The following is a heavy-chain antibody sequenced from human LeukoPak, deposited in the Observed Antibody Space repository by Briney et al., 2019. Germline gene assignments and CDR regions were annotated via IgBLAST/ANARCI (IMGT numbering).Heavy chain of an antibody. CDR1: GFTFSSYA. V-gene: IGHV3-23*01. CDR2: ISGSGGST. Sequence: GGSLRLSCAASGFTFSSYAMSWVRQAPGKGLEWVSAISGSGGSTYYADSVKGRFTISRDNSKNTLYLQMNSLRAEDTAVYYCAKDLITMIVVVTFGPFDYWGQGTLVTASS. D-gene: IGHD3-22*01. J-gene: IGHJ4*02. CDR3: AKDLITMIVVVTFGPFDY.